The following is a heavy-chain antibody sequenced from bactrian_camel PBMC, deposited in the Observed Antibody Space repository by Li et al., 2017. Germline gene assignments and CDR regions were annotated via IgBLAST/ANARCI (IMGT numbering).Heavy chain of an antibody. CDR1: GITFSRHD. V-gene: IGHV3S6*01. J-gene: IGHJ4*01. CDR2: ITSLPSLFRAA. Sequence: HVQLVESGGGLVQPGESLRLSCVASGITFSRHDMSWVRQAPGKEVEWVAGITSLPSLFRAASYADSVKGRFTISLDNAKNTLYLHMNSLKPEDTAMYYCAADTGGMVYNIFAAHQYEYWGQGTQVTVS. D-gene: IGHD2*01. CDR3: AADTGGMVYNIFAAHQYEY.